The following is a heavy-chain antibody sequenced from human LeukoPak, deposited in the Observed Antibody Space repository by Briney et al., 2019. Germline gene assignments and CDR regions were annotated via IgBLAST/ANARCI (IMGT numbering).Heavy chain of an antibody. Sequence: PGGSLRLSCAASGFTFSSYSMNWVRQAPGKGLEWVSVIYSGGSTYYADSVKGRFTISRDNSKNTLYLQMNSLRAEDTAVYYCAREYRHFYCSSTSCYSSSWFDPWGQGTLVTVSS. J-gene: IGHJ5*02. D-gene: IGHD2-2*02. CDR1: GFTFSSYS. CDR2: IYSGGST. V-gene: IGHV3-53*01. CDR3: AREYRHFYCSSTSCYSSSWFDP.